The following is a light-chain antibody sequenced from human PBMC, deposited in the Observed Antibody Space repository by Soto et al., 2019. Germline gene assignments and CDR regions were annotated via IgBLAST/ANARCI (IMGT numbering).Light chain of an antibody. CDR3: QQYGSSLWT. Sequence: DIVITPSPATLSCSPRPPRTLSCRASQSVSSSYLAWYQQKPGQAPRLLIYGASSRATGIPDRFSGSGSGTDFTLTISRLEPEDFAVYYCQQYGSSLWTFGQGTKVDIK. J-gene: IGKJ1*01. V-gene: IGKV3-20*01. CDR1: QSVSSSY. CDR2: GAS.